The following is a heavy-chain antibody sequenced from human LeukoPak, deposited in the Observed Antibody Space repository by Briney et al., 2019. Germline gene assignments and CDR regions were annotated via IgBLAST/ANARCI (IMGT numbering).Heavy chain of an antibody. Sequence: GGSLRLSCAASGFTFSDYWVDWVRQAPGKGLEWVANIKQDGSEKNYLDSVKGRFTISRDNAKNTLYLQMNSLRAEDTAVYYCAKWELLDWGQGTLVTVSS. CDR1: GFTFSDYW. V-gene: IGHV3-7*01. J-gene: IGHJ4*02. CDR3: AKWELLD. CDR2: IKQDGSEK. D-gene: IGHD1-26*01.